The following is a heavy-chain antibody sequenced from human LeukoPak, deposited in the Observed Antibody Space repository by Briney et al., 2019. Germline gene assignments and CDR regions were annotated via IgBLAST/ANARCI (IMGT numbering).Heavy chain of an antibody. D-gene: IGHD6-13*01. CDR3: ARGPGSSWYDY. J-gene: IGHJ4*02. CDR1: GFTFSSYS. Sequence: GGSPRLSCAASGFTFSSYSMNWVRQAPGKGLEWVSYISSSSSTIYYADSVKGRFTISRDNAKNSLYLQMNSLRAEDTAVYYCARGPGSSWYDYWGQGTLVTVSS. CDR2: ISSSSSTI. V-gene: IGHV3-48*01.